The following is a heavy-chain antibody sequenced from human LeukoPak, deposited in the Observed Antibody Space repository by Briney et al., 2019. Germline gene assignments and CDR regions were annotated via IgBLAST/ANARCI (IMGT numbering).Heavy chain of an antibody. CDR3: ARESGSYLDAFDI. V-gene: IGHV3-7*01. CDR1: GFTLSRYW. Sequence: GGSLRLSCAASGFTLSRYWMSWVRQAPGKGLEWVANINPDGSEKHYVDSVKGRFTISRDNAKNSLYPQMNSLRAEDTAVYYCARESGSYLDAFDIWGQGTMVTVSS. CDR2: INPDGSEK. J-gene: IGHJ3*02. D-gene: IGHD1-26*01.